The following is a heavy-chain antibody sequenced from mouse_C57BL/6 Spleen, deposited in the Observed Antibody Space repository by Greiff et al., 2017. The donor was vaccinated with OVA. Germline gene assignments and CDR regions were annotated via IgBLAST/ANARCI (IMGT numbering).Heavy chain of an antibody. D-gene: IGHD2-4*01. CDR1: GYAFSSYW. CDR2: IYPGDGDT. CDR3: ARGGDYDPFDY. J-gene: IGHJ2*01. V-gene: IGHV1-80*01. Sequence: QVQLQQSGAELVKPGASVKISCKASGYAFSSYWMNWEKQRPGKGLEWIGQIYPGDGDTNYNGKFKGKATLTADKSSSTAYMQLSSLTSEDSAVYFCARGGDYDPFDYWGQGTTLTVSS.